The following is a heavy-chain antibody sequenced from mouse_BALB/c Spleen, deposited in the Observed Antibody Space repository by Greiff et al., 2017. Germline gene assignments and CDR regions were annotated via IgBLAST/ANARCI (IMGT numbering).Heavy chain of an antibody. CDR2: INSNGGST. D-gene: IGHD2-1*01. CDR3: ARLYGNYSYAMDY. J-gene: IGHJ4*01. V-gene: IGHV5-6-2*01. Sequence: AAINSNGGSTYYPDTVKGRFTISRDNAKNTLYLQMSSLKSEDTALYYCARLYGNYSYAMDYWGQGTSVTVSS.